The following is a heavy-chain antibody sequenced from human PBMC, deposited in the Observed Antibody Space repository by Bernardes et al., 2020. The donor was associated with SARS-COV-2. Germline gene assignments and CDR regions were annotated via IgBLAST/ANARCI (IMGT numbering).Heavy chain of an antibody. CDR2: IYSGGST. Sequence: GSLRLSCAASGFTVSSNYMSWVRQAPGKGLEWVSVIYSGGSTYYADSVKGRFTISRDNSKNTLYLQMNSLRAEDTAVYYCASPNPGATDAFDIWGQGTMVTVSS. CDR3: ASPNPGATDAFDI. J-gene: IGHJ3*02. V-gene: IGHV3-53*01. D-gene: IGHD1-26*01. CDR1: GFTVSSNY.